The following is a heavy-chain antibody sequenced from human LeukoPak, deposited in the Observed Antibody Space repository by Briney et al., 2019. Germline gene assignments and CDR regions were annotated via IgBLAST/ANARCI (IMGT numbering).Heavy chain of an antibody. D-gene: IGHD3-22*01. CDR3: ARLPDYYDSSGYLDY. CDR2: IYPGDSDT. Sequence: GESLKISCKGSGYSFTSYWIGWMRQMPGKGLEWMGIIYPGDSDTRYSPSFQGQVTISADKSISTAYLQWSSLKASDTAMYYCARLPDYYDSSGYLDYWGQGTLVTVSS. J-gene: IGHJ4*02. V-gene: IGHV5-51*01. CDR1: GYSFTSYW.